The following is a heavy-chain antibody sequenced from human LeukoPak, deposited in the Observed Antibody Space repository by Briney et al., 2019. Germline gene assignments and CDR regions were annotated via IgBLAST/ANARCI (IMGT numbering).Heavy chain of an antibody. CDR2: IQHGGGDK. V-gene: IGHV3-30*02. D-gene: IGHD3-22*01. J-gene: IGHJ3*01. CDR3: AKDRRYYDGSSYYSHDGFDL. CDR1: GFTFSRHD. Sequence: GGSLRLSCEASGFTFSRHDMHWVRQAPGKGLEWVAFIQHGGGDKNYADSVKGRFTISRDNSKNTLYLHMNSLRAEDTAVYYCAKDRRYYDGSSYYSHDGFDLWGQGTMVTVSS.